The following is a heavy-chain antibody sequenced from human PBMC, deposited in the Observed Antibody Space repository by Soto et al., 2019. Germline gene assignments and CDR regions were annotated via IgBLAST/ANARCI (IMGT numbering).Heavy chain of an antibody. V-gene: IGHV1-18*04. J-gene: IGHJ4*02. Sequence: ASVKVSCKASGYPFTTYGFSWVRQAPGQGLEWMGWISTSNSNTNYAQRFQGRVTMTTDTSTSTVSMELRSLRSDDTALYYCARQTVTTIDYWGQGTLVTVSS. CDR2: ISTSNSNT. CDR3: ARQTVTTIDY. CDR1: GYPFTTYG. D-gene: IGHD4-17*01.